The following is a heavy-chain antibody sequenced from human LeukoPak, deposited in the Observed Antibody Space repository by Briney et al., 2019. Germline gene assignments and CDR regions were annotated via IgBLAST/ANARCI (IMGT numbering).Heavy chain of an antibody. CDR1: GGTFSSYA. V-gene: IGHV1-69*13. CDR3: ARVPRYDSSGYYYVTSYYYYGMDV. D-gene: IGHD3-22*01. Sequence: SVKVSCKASGGTFSSYAISWVRQAPGQGLEWMGGIIPIFGTANYAQKFQGRVTITADESTSTAYMELSSLRSEDTAVYYCARVPRYDSSGYYYVTSYYYYGMDVWGQGTTVTVSS. CDR2: IIPIFGTA. J-gene: IGHJ6*02.